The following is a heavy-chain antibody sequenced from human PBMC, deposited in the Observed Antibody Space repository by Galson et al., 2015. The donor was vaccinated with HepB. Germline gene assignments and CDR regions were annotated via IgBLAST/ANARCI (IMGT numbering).Heavy chain of an antibody. V-gene: IGHV3-73*01. CDR3: TSRNYYDSSGYYAYFDY. CDR1: GFTFSGSA. D-gene: IGHD3-22*01. Sequence: SLRLSCAASGFTFSGSAMHWVRQASGKGLEWVGRIRSKANSYATAYAASVKGRFTISRDDSKNTAYLQMNSLKTEDTAVYYCTSRNYYDSSGYYAYFDYWGQGTLVTVSS. J-gene: IGHJ4*02. CDR2: IRSKANSYAT.